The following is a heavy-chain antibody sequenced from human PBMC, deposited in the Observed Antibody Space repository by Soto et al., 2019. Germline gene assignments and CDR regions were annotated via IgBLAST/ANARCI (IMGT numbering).Heavy chain of an antibody. J-gene: IGHJ4*02. Sequence: ASVKVSCKSSGYTFTSYSMRWVRQAPGKRLESMGWINAGNGNKKYSKKFQGRVTITRDTSARKDYMELRRLRYEETAVYYCARSAPHIDYWGQGTLVTVSS. CDR3: ARSAPHIDY. CDR2: INAGNGNK. V-gene: IGHV1-3*01. CDR1: GYTFTSYS.